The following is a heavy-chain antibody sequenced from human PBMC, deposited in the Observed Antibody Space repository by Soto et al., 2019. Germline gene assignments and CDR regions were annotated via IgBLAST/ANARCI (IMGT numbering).Heavy chain of an antibody. J-gene: IGHJ3*02. CDR2: INHSGST. Sequence: SETLSLTCAVYGGSFSGYYWSWIRQPPGKGLEWIGEINHSGSTNYNPSLKSRVTISVDTSKNQFSLKLSSVTAADTAVYYCARKAGIAARPRAFDIWGQGTMVT. D-gene: IGHD6-6*01. CDR1: GGSFSGYY. V-gene: IGHV4-34*01. CDR3: ARKAGIAARPRAFDI.